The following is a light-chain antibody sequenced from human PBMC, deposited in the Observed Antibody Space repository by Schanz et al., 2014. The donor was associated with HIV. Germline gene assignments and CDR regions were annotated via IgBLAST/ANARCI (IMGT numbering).Light chain of an antibody. CDR1: RSDVGNYNY. Sequence: QSALTQPASVSGSPGQSITISCTGTRSDVGNYNYLSWYQQPPGKVPKLMIYHVSNRASGVSNRFSGSKSGNTASLTISGLQAEDETDYYCQSYDTSLSVWVFGGGTKLTVL. CDR2: HVS. V-gene: IGLV2-14*03. CDR3: QSYDTSLSVWV. J-gene: IGLJ3*02.